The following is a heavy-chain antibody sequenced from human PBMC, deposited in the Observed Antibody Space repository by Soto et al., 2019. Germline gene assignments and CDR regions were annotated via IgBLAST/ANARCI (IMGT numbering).Heavy chain of an antibody. CDR3: ARSSISGIFYYYY. CDR1: GYTFTDNG. Sequence: QVQLVQSGAEVKKPGASVKVSCKASGYTFTDNGVSWMRQAPGQGLEWMGWINPNNGNTKYAQNFQGRSTMTTDTSTSTAYVELRSLRSDDTAMYYCARSSISGIFYYYYWGQGTLVTVSS. D-gene: IGHD3-10*01. V-gene: IGHV1-18*01. J-gene: IGHJ4*02. CDR2: INPNNGNT.